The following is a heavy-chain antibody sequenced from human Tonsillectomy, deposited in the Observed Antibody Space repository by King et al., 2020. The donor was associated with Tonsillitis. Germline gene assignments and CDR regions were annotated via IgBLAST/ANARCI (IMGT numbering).Heavy chain of an antibody. CDR1: GFTFSSYG. V-gene: IGHV3-30*02. D-gene: IGHD1-26*01. J-gene: IGHJ4*02. CDR3: AKDGWNSQQYSGSYFDY. Sequence: VQLVESGGGVVQPGGSLRLSCGASGFTFSSYGMHWVRQAPGKGLEWVAFIRYDGSNKYYSDSVKGRFTISRDNSKNTLYLQMNSLRAEDTAVYYCAKDGWNSQQYSGSYFDYWGQGTLVTVSS. CDR2: IRYDGSNK.